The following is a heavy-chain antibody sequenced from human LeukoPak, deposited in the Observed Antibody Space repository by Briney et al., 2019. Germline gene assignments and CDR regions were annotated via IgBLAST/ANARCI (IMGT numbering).Heavy chain of an antibody. Sequence: HGESLKISCKGSGYSFTSYWIGWVRQMPGKGLEWMGIIYPGDSDTRYSPSFQGQVTISADKSISTAYLQWSSLKASDTAMYYCARMGDCSSTSCWTNFDYWGQGTLVTVSS. CDR2: IYPGDSDT. J-gene: IGHJ4*02. CDR3: ARMGDCSSTSCWTNFDY. CDR1: GYSFTSYW. V-gene: IGHV5-51*01. D-gene: IGHD2-2*01.